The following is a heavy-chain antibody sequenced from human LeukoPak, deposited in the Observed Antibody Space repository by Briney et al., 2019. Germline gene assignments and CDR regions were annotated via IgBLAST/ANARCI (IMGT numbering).Heavy chain of an antibody. J-gene: IGHJ4*02. CDR1: GGSISSSSYY. CDR2: IYYSGST. D-gene: IGHD1-26*01. Sequence: ASETLSLTCTVSGGSISSSSYYWGWIRQPPGKGLEWIGSIYYSGSTYYNPSLKSRVTISVDTSKNQFSLKLSSVTAADTAVYYCARHWWELLGGYYFDYWGQGTLVTVSS. V-gene: IGHV4-39*01. CDR3: ARHWWELLGGYYFDY.